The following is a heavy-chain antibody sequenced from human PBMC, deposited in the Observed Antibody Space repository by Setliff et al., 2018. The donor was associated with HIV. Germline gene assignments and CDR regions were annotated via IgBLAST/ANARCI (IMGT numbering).Heavy chain of an antibody. D-gene: IGHD3-9*01. Sequence: SETLSLTCAIPDQLISSGNYWGWIRQPPGRGLEWIGSVYDSGNTYYKPALESRAAISLNTSMNQFSLKLSSVTAADTAVYYCARGQLRYLANDYYFDYWGQGTLVTVSS. CDR3: ARGQLRYLANDYYFDY. J-gene: IGHJ4*02. CDR2: VYDSGNT. CDR1: DQLISSGNY. V-gene: IGHV4-38-2*01.